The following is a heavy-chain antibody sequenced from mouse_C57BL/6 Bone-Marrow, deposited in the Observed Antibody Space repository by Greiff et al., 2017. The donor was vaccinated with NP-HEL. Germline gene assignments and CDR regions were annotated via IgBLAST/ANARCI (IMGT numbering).Heavy chain of an antibody. CDR3: ARSYHGNTGDYFDY. V-gene: IGHV1-82*01. D-gene: IGHD1-1*01. CDR1: GYAFSSSW. J-gene: IGHJ2*01. CDR2: IYPGDGDT. Sequence: QVQLQQSGPELVKPGASVKISCKASGYAFSSSWMNWVKQRPGKGLEWIGRIYPGDGDTNYNGKFKGKATLTADKASSTAYMQLSSLTSEDSAVSFCARSYHGNTGDYFDYWGQGTTLTVSS.